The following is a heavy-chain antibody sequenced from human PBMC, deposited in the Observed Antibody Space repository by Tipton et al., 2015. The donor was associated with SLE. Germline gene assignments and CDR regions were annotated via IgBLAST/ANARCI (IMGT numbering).Heavy chain of an antibody. CDR2: INSDGSST. J-gene: IGHJ4*02. CDR1: GFTFSSYW. V-gene: IGHV3-74*01. D-gene: IGHD3-22*01. CDR3: VGDSSDIC. Sequence: SLRLSCAASGFTFSSYWMHWVRQAPGKGLVWVSRINSDGSSTSYADSVKGRFTNSRDNAKNTVYLQMNSLRVEDTAVYYCVGDSSDICWGQGTLVTVST.